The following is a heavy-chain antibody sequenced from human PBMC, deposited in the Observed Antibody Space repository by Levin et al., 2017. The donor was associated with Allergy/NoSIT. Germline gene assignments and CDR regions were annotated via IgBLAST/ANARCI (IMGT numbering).Heavy chain of an antibody. D-gene: IGHD2-8*02. CDR1: GASIISGHYY. CDR3: ARVRNAGGRGWFDS. Sequence: SETLSLTCTVSGASIISGHYYWSWIRQSPGKGLEWIGHSYYSGTAYYNPSLKSRLTISVDTSKNQFSLKLSPVTAADSAVYYCARVRNAGGRGWFDSWGQGTLVTVSS. J-gene: IGHJ5*01. CDR2: SYYSGTA. V-gene: IGHV4-31*03.